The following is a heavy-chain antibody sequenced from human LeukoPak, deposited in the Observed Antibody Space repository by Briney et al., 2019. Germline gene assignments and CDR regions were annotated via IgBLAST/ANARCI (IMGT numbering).Heavy chain of an antibody. CDR2: IYYSRST. V-gene: IGHV4-59*08. Sequence: PSETLSLTCTVSGGSFSSYYWSWIRQPPGKGLEWIGYIYYSRSTNYNPSLKSRVTISVDTSKNQFSLKLSSVTAADTAVYYCARHSDYGTYWYFDLWGRGTLVTVSS. J-gene: IGHJ2*01. CDR1: GGSFSSYY. CDR3: ARHSDYGTYWYFDL. D-gene: IGHD4-17*01.